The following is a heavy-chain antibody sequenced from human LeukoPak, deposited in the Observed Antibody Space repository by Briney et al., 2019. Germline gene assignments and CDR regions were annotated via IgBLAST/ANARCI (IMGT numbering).Heavy chain of an antibody. CDR2: INPNSGGT. J-gene: IGHJ6*03. D-gene: IGHD2-2*01. V-gene: IGHV1-2*02. Sequence: GASVKVSCKASGYTFTGYYMHWVLQAPGQGLEWMGWINPNSGGTNYAQKFQGRVTMTRDTSISTAYMELSRLRSDDTAVYYCAREYCSSTSCSNRYYYYYMDVWGKGTTVTVSS. CDR3: AREYCSSTSCSNRYYYYYMDV. CDR1: GYTFTGYY.